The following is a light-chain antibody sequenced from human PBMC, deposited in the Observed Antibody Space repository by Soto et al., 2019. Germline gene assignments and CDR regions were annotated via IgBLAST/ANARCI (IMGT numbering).Light chain of an antibody. CDR3: HQYGSSPRT. V-gene: IGKV3-20*01. CDR1: QSVSSTS. CDR2: GAS. J-gene: IGKJ1*01. Sequence: EIVLTQSPATLSLSPGERATLSCRASQSVSSTSLAWYQQKPGQAPSLLIYGASSRATGIPERFSGSGSGTDFTLTISRLEPEDFAVYYCHQYGSSPRTFGQGTKVDI.